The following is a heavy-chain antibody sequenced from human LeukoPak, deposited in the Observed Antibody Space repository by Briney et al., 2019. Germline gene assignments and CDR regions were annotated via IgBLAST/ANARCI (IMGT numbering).Heavy chain of an antibody. CDR2: IYYSGST. CDR1: GGSISSSSYY. D-gene: IGHD2-2*01. V-gene: IGHV4-39*07. CDR3: ARGPPREDIVVVPARHDHTIWFDP. J-gene: IGHJ5*02. Sequence: PSETLSLTCTVSGGSISSSSYYWGWIRQPPGKGLEWIGSIYYSGSTYYNPSLKSRVTISVDTSKNQFSLKLSSVTAADTAVYYCARGPPREDIVVVPARHDHTIWFDPWGQGTLVTVSS.